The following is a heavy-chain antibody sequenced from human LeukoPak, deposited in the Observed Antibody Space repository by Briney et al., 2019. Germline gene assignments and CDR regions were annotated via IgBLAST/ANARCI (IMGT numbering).Heavy chain of an antibody. D-gene: IGHD6-25*01. J-gene: IGHJ5*02. CDR3: ARSGEGIAATGPWFDP. CDR1: GYSFTSYW. V-gene: IGHV5-51*01. Sequence: GESLKTSCKGSGYSFTSYWIGWVRQMPGKGLELMGIIYPGDSDTRYSPSFQGQVTISADKSISTASLQWSSLKASDTAMYYCARSGEGIAATGPWFDPWGQGTLVTVSS. CDR2: IYPGDSDT.